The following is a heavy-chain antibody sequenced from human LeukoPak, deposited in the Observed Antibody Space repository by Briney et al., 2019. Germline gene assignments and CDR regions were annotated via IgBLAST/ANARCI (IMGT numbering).Heavy chain of an antibody. D-gene: IGHD6-6*01. V-gene: IGHV4-61*01. Sequence: SETLSLTCTVSGGSVSSGCYFWSWIRQPPGKGLEWIGYINHSGNTKYNPSLKSRVTISIGTSKNQFSLKLSSVTAADTAVYYCARDKPTSSRDYYYGMDVWGQGTTVTVSS. CDR1: GGSVSSGCYF. J-gene: IGHJ6*02. CDR2: INHSGNT. CDR3: ARDKPTSSRDYYYGMDV.